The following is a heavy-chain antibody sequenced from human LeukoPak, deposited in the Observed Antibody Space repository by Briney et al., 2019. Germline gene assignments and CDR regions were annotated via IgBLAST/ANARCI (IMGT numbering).Heavy chain of an antibody. CDR1: GFTFSSYE. CDR3: APLSGSYFGDDAFDI. D-gene: IGHD1-26*01. V-gene: IGHV3-48*03. J-gene: IGHJ3*02. CDR2: ISSSCSTI. Sequence: GGSLRLSCAASGFTFSSYEMNWVLQAPPKGLERVTYISSSCSTIYYAESVKGRFTISRNNAKNSLYLQMNRLRAADTAVYYCAPLSGSYFGDDAFDIWGQGTMVTVSS.